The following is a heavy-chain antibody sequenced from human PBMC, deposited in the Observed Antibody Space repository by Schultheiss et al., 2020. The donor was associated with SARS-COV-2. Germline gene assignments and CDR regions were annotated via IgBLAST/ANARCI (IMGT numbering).Heavy chain of an antibody. CDR2: ISYDGSNK. Sequence: GESLKISCAASGFTFSSYAMHWVRQAPGKGLEWVAVISYDGSNKYYADSVKGRFTISRDNSKNTLYLQMNSLRAEDTAVYYCARGESFYYDSSGYYYEAVYYGMDVWGQGTTVTVSS. D-gene: IGHD3-22*01. CDR1: GFTFSSYA. V-gene: IGHV3-30*01. J-gene: IGHJ6*02. CDR3: ARGESFYYDSSGYYYEAVYYGMDV.